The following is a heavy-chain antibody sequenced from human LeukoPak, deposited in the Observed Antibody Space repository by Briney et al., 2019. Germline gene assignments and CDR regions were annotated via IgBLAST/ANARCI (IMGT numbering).Heavy chain of an antibody. CDR2: IIPIFGTA. V-gene: IGHV1-69*13. J-gene: IGHJ4*02. CDR1: GGTFSSYA. Sequence: SVNVSFKASGGTFSSYAISWVRQAPGQGLEWMGGIIPIFGTANYAQKFQGRVTITADESTSTAYMELSSLRSEDTAVYYCAILGPGIAAADKLMIFDYWGQGTLVTVSS. D-gene: IGHD6-13*01. CDR3: AILGPGIAAADKLMIFDY.